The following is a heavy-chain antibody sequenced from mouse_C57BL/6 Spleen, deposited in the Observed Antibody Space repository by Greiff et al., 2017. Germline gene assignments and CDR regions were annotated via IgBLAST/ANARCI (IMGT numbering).Heavy chain of an antibody. CDR1: GFNIKDYY. V-gene: IGHV14-1*01. D-gene: IGHD1-1*01. CDR3: ATGDCGSSWYFDV. J-gene: IGHJ1*03. Sequence: VQLQQSGAELVRPGASVKLSCTASGFNIKDYYMHWVKQRPEQGLEWIGRIDPEDGDTEYAPKFQGKATMTADTSSDTAYLQLSSLTSEDTAVYYCATGDCGSSWYFDVWGTGTTVTVSS. CDR2: IDPEDGDT.